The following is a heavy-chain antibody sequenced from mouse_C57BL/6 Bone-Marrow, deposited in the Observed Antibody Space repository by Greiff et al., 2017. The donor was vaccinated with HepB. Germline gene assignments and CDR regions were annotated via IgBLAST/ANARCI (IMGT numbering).Heavy chain of an antibody. CDR3: ARRRGITTVVARRWYFDV. Sequence: QVQLKQPGAELVNPGASVKMSCKASGYTFTSYWITWVKQRPGQGLEWIGDIYPGSGSTNYNEKFKSKATLTVDTSSSTAYMQLSSLTSEDSAVYYCARRRGITTVVARRWYFDVWGTGTTVTVSS. D-gene: IGHD1-1*01. V-gene: IGHV1-55*01. CDR1: GYTFTSYW. CDR2: IYPGSGST. J-gene: IGHJ1*03.